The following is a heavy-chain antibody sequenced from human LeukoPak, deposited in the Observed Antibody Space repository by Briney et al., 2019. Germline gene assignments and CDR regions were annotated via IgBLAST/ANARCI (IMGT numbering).Heavy chain of an antibody. J-gene: IGHJ3*02. Sequence: GGSLRLSCAASGFTFSSYSMNWVRQAPGKGLEWVSAISGSGGSTYYADSVKGRFTISRDNSKNTLYLQMNSLRAEDTAVYYCAKDARITMVRGVIGDDAFDIWGQGTMVTVSS. V-gene: IGHV3-23*01. CDR3: AKDARITMVRGVIGDDAFDI. CDR2: ISGSGGST. CDR1: GFTFSSYS. D-gene: IGHD3-10*01.